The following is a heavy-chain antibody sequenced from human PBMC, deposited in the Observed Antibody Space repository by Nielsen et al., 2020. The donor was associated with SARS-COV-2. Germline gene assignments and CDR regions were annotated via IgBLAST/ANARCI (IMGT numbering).Heavy chain of an antibody. D-gene: IGHD6-13*01. CDR2: ISGSGGST. J-gene: IGHJ3*02. CDR3: AKDREGYSSSWSHAFDI. Sequence: GGSLRLSCAASGFTFSSYAMSWVRQAPGKGLEWVSAISGSGGSTYYADSVKGRFTISRDDSKNTLYLQMNSLRAEDTAVYYCAKDREGYSSSWSHAFDIWGQGTMVTVS. V-gene: IGHV3-23*01. CDR1: GFTFSSYA.